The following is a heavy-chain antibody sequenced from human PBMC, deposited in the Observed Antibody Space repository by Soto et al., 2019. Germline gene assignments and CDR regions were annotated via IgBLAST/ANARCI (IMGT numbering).Heavy chain of an antibody. V-gene: IGHV4-39*01. CDR3: ARRSSRGYCSSTSCYYFDY. CDR2: IYYSGST. Sequence: SETQSLTSTVSGGSIRSSSYYWGWIRQPPGKGLEWIGSIYYSGSTYYNPSLKSRVTISVDTSKNQFSLKLSSVTAADTAVYYCARRSSRGYCSSTSCYYFDYWGQGTLVTVSS. J-gene: IGHJ4*02. D-gene: IGHD2-2*01. CDR1: GGSIRSSSYY.